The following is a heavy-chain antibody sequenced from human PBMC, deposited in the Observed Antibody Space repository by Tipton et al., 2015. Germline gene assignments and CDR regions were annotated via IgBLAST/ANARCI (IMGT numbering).Heavy chain of an antibody. CDR2: IYYSGST. CDR1: GGSISSRSYY. CDR3: ARARGRHGGLFDS. Sequence: TLSLTCTVSGGSISSRSYYWGWIRQPPGKGLEWIGSIYYSGSTYYNPSLKSRVTISVDTSKTQFSLEMRSVTATDTAVYYCARARGRHGGLFDSWGQGILVTVSS. J-gene: IGHJ4*02. V-gene: IGHV4-39*07. D-gene: IGHD4-23*01.